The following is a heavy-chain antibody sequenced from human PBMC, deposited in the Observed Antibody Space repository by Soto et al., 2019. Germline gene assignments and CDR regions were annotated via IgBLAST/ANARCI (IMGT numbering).Heavy chain of an antibody. D-gene: IGHD2-15*01. CDR3: ARGPREYCSGGSCYSGYYYYYMDV. CDR2: MNPNSGNT. CDR1: GYTFTSYD. V-gene: IGHV1-8*01. Sequence: ASVKVSCKASGYTFTSYDINWVRQATGQGLEWMGWMNPNSGNTGYAQKFQGRVTMTRNNSISTAYMELSSLRSEDTAVYYCARGPREYCSGGSCYSGYYYYYMDVWGKGTTVTVSS. J-gene: IGHJ6*03.